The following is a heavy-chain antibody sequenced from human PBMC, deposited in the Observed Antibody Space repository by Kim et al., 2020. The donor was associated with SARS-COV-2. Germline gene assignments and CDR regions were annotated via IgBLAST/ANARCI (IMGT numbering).Heavy chain of an antibody. CDR2: T. Sequence: TYYNPSLKSRVTISVDTSKNQFSLKLSSVTAADTAVYYCAREVGYGDVYWGQGTLVTVSS. CDR3: AREVGYGDVY. J-gene: IGHJ4*02. V-gene: IGHV4-39*07. D-gene: IGHD4-17*01.